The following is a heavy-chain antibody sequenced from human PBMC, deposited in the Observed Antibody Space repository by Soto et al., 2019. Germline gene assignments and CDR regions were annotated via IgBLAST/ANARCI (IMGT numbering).Heavy chain of an antibody. CDR1: GGTFSSYA. CDR2: IIPIFGTA. V-gene: IGHV1-69*06. J-gene: IGHJ6*02. D-gene: IGHD3-10*01. Sequence: QVQLVQSGAEVKKPGSSVKVSCKASGGTFSSYAISWVRQAPGQGLEWMGGIIPIFGTANYAQKFQGRVTITADKSTSTAYMELSGVSSEDTAVYYCARAITMVRGVTAWPGYYYYGMDVGGQGTTVTVSS. CDR3: ARAITMVRGVTAWPGYYYYGMDV.